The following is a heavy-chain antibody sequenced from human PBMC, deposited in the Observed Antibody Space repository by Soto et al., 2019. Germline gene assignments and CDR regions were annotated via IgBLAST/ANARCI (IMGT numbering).Heavy chain of an antibody. CDR3: ARCWVAGVVPAAVYYYYYGMDV. CDR1: GFTFSSYS. J-gene: IGHJ6*02. V-gene: IGHV3-21*01. Sequence: PGGSLRLSCAASGFTFSSYSMNWVRQAPGKGLGWVSSISSSSSYIYYADSVKGRFTISRDNAKNSLYLQMNSLRAEDTAVYYCARCWVAGVVPAAVYYYYYGMDVWGQGTTVTVSS. CDR2: ISSSSSYI. D-gene: IGHD2-2*01.